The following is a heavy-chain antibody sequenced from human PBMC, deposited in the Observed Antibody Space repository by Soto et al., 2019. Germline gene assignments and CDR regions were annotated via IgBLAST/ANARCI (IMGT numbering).Heavy chain of an antibody. CDR2: IYYSGST. V-gene: IGHV4-61*01. J-gene: IGHJ3*02. CDR1: GGSVSSGSYY. Sequence: PSETLSLTCTVPGGSVSSGSYYWSWIRQPPGKGLEWIGYIYYSGSTNYNPSLKSRVTISVDTSKNQFSLKLSSVTAADPAVYYCARGGGWYDNAFDIWGQGTMVTVSS. CDR3: ARGGGWYDNAFDI. D-gene: IGHD2-15*01.